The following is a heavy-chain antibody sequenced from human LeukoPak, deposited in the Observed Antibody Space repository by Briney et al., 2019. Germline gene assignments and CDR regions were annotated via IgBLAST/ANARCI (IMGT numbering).Heavy chain of an antibody. Sequence: GGSLRLSCAASGFTFSSYAMSWVRQAPGKGLEWVSAISASGGSTFYADSVKGRFTISRDNSKNTLYLQMNSLRAEDTALYYCAKGRGYSGYDFFDYWGQGILVTVSS. CDR2: ISASGGST. V-gene: IGHV3-23*01. D-gene: IGHD5-12*01. CDR3: AKGRGYSGYDFFDY. J-gene: IGHJ4*02. CDR1: GFTFSSYA.